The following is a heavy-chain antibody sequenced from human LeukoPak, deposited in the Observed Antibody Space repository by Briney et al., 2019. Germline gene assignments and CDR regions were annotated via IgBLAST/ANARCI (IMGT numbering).Heavy chain of an antibody. CDR1: GYTFTSYG. CDR2: INPNSGGT. V-gene: IGHV1-2*02. D-gene: IGHD5-12*01. CDR3: ASTRYLGYDWLY. Sequence: GASVKVSCKASGYTFTSYGISWVRQAPGQGLEWMGWINPNSGGTNYAQKFQGRVTMTRDTSISTAYMELSRLRSDDTAVYYCASTRYLGYDWLYWGQGTLVTVSS. J-gene: IGHJ4*02.